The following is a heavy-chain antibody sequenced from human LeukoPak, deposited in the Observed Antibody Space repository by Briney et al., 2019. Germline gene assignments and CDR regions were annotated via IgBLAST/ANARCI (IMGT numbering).Heavy chain of an antibody. V-gene: IGHV1-2*02. J-gene: IGHJ3*02. CDR2: INPNSGGT. D-gene: IGHD3-22*01. Sequence: ASVKVSCKASGYTFTGYYMHWVRQAPGQGLEWMGWINPNSGGTNYAQKFQGRVTMTRDTSISTAYMELSRLRSGDTAVYYCARPLYDSSGYYYVAAFDIWGQGTMVTVSS. CDR3: ARPLYDSSGYYYVAAFDI. CDR1: GYTFTGYY.